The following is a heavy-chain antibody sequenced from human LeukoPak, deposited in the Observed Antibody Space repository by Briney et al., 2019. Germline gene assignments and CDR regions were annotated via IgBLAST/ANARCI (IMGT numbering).Heavy chain of an antibody. V-gene: IGHV1-8*01. CDR1: GYTFTSHD. D-gene: IGHD6-13*01. CDR3: ARGGLAAETSGFDH. CDR2: LSTDSDDT. J-gene: IGHJ4*02. Sequence: ASVKVSCKASGYTFTSHDLNWVRQAPGQGLEWVGWLSTDSDDTGYAQKFQGRVTMTRDTSISTVYMELRSLTSEDTAVYFCARGGLAAETSGFDHWGRGTLVLVSA.